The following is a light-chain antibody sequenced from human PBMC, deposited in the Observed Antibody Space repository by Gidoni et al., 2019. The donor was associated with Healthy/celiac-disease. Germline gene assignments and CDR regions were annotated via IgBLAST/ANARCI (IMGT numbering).Light chain of an antibody. V-gene: IGKV1-39*01. Sequence: DIQMTQSPASLSASVGDRVTCTCRASQSISSYLNWYQQKPGRAPKLLIYTASSLQSGVPSRFSGSGSGTDFTLTISSLQPEDFATYYCQQSYSTPRTFGGGTKVEIK. CDR3: QQSYSTPRT. CDR1: QSISSY. J-gene: IGKJ4*01. CDR2: TAS.